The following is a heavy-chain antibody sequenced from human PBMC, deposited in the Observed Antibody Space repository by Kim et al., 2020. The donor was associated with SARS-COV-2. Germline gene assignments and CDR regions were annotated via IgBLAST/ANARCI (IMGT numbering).Heavy chain of an antibody. Sequence: GGSLRLSCAASGFPFSDYSMSWIRQAPGKELEWVSYIISSGYTMYYADSVKGRFTISRDNGKNSLYLQMNSLRAEDTAVYYCARGGDRSYYRHWGQGTRVTVSS. J-gene: IGHJ4*02. CDR2: IISSGYTM. CDR3: ARGGDRSYYRH. V-gene: IGHV3-11*01. D-gene: IGHD3-10*01. CDR1: GFPFSDYS.